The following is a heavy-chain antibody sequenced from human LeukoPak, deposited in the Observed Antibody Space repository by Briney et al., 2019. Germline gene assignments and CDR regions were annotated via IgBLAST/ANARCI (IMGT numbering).Heavy chain of an antibody. Sequence: SETLSLTCTVSGGSISSYYWSWIRQPPGKGLEWIGYIYYSGSTNYNPSLKSRVTISVDTSKNQFSLKLSSVTAADTAVYYCARDYYDSSGYYARAFDIWGQGTIVTVSS. J-gene: IGHJ3*02. CDR3: ARDYYDSSGYYARAFDI. V-gene: IGHV4-59*01. CDR1: GGSISSYY. CDR2: IYYSGST. D-gene: IGHD3-22*01.